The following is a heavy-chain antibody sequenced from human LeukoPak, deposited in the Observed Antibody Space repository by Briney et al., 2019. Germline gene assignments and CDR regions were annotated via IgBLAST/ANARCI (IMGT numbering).Heavy chain of an antibody. V-gene: IGHV3-23*01. D-gene: IGHD5/OR15-5a*01. J-gene: IGHJ6*02. CDR1: GFTFSSCA. CDR2: ISGSGGST. CDR3: AKSTTAYYYYGMDV. Sequence: GGSLRLSCAASGFTFSSCAMTWVRQAPGKGLEWVSSISGSGGSTYYADSVKGRFTISRENSKNTLYLQMNSLRAEDTAVYYCAKSTTAYYYYGMDVWGPGTTVTVPS.